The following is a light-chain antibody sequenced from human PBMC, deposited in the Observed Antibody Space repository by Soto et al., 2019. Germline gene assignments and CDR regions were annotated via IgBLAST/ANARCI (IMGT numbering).Light chain of an antibody. CDR3: HQYLDSPNT. CDR1: QSITNNY. Sequence: EIVLTQSPDALSLSPWERATLSCRATQSITNNYVAWYQQKPGQAPRLLIYGASRRATGIPDRISRSGSGTDFALSITRLEPEDFAVYYCHQYLDSPNTFGQGTRLEI. V-gene: IGKV3-20*01. CDR2: GAS. J-gene: IGKJ5*01.